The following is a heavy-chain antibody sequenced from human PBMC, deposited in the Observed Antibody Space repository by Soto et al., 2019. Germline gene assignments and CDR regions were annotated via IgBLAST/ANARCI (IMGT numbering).Heavy chain of an antibody. Sequence: GALRLSCAASGFTFSSYAMHWVRQAPGKGLEWVAVISYDGSNKYYADSVKGRFTISRDNAKNTLYLQMNSLRAEDTAVYYCARDSNGSGTPSPLDAFDIWGQGTMVTVSS. D-gene: IGHD3-10*01. CDR2: ISYDGSNK. V-gene: IGHV3-30-3*01. J-gene: IGHJ3*02. CDR3: ARDSNGSGTPSPLDAFDI. CDR1: GFTFSSYA.